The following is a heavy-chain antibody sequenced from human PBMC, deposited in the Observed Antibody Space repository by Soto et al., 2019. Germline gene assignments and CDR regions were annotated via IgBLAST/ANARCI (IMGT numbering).Heavy chain of an antibody. Sequence: QVQLVESGGAVVQPGRSLRLSCTASRFTFSSYGMHWVRQAPGKGLEWVAVISHDGSNKYYADSVKGRFTISRDNSKNTLYRQMNGLRAEDTAVYYCAKDDNYDYVWGTYRSIYFDYCCRGTLVTVSS. CDR1: RFTFSSYG. CDR2: ISHDGSNK. J-gene: IGHJ4*02. CDR3: AKDDNYDYVWGTYRSIYFDY. D-gene: IGHD3-16*02. V-gene: IGHV3-30*18.